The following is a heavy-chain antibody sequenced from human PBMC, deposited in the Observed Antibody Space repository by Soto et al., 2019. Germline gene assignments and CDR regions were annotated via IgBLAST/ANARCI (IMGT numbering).Heavy chain of an antibody. CDR3: AKGGVNPWHFDL. J-gene: IGHJ2*01. V-gene: IGHV3-23*01. CDR1: EFILTNYA. CDR2: IIASGGTT. Sequence: EEQLLQSGGGLVQPGGSLRLSCAASEFILTNYAMTWLRQAPGKGLERVSSIIASGGTTNDADSVQGRFTISRDYSKNTLYLQMNSLRSEDTATYYCAKGGVNPWHFDLWGRGTLVTGSS.